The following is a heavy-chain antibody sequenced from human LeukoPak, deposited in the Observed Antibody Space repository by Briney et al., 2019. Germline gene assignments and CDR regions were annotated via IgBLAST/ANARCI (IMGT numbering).Heavy chain of an antibody. CDR1: GGSISSYY. Sequence: PSETLSLTCTVSGGSISSYYWSWIRLPPGKGLEWIGYIYYSGSTNYNPSLKSRVTISVDTSKNQFSLKLSSVTAADTAVYYCARPRMYYDFWSGYSEYYFDYWGQGTLVTVSS. CDR3: ARPRMYYDFWSGYSEYYFDY. V-gene: IGHV4-59*01. J-gene: IGHJ4*02. D-gene: IGHD3-3*01. CDR2: IYYSGST.